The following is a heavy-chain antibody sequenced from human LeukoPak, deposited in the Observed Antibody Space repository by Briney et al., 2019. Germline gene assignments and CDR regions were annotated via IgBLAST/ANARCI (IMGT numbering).Heavy chain of an antibody. J-gene: IGHJ4*02. CDR1: GGSFSGYY. V-gene: IGHV4-34*01. D-gene: IGHD2-8*02. CDR3: ARDFSSSTGVDY. CDR2: INHSGST. Sequence: ASGTLSLTCAVYGGSFSGYYWSWIRQPPGKGLEWIGEINHSGSTNYNPSLKSRVTISVDTSKNQFSLKLSSVTAADTAVYYCARDFSSSTGVDYWGQGTLVTVSS.